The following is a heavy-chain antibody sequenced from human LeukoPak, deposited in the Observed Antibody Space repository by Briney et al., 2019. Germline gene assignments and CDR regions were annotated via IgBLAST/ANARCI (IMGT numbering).Heavy chain of an antibody. D-gene: IGHD6-25*01. V-gene: IGHV3-21*01. CDR2: ISGSSSYI. J-gene: IGHJ6*03. CDR3: ARFAAGGSYYYYMDV. Sequence: GRSLRLSCAASGFTFSNYGMNWVRQAPGKGLEWVSSISGSSSYIYYADSVKGRFTIYRDSAKNSLYLQMNSLRADDTAVYYCARFAAGGSYYYYMDVWGKGTTVTVSS. CDR1: GFTFSNYG.